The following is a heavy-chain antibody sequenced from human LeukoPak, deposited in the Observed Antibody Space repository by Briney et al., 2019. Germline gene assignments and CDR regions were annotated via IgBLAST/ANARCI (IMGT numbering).Heavy chain of an antibody. Sequence: SETLSLTCTVSGGSIGSGGYYWSWIRQHPGKGLEWIGYIYYSGSTYYNPSLKSRVTISVDTSKNQFSLKLSSVTAADTAVYYCARVVAAAGRGYNWFDPWGQGTLVTVSS. CDR1: GGSIGSGGYY. V-gene: IGHV4-31*03. CDR3: ARVVAAAGRGYNWFDP. D-gene: IGHD6-13*01. J-gene: IGHJ5*02. CDR2: IYYSGST.